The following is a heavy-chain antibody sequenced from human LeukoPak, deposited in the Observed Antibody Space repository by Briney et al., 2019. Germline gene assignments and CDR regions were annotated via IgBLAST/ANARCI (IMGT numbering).Heavy chain of an antibody. CDR1: GGSFSGYY. J-gene: IGHJ4*02. CDR3: AGSIAALVDY. Sequence: SETLSLTCAVYGGSFSGYYWSWIRQPPGKGLEWIGEINHSGSTNYNPSLKSRVTISVDASKNQFSLKLSSVTAADTAVYYCAGSIAALVDYWGQGTLVTVSS. V-gene: IGHV4-34*01. D-gene: IGHD6-6*01. CDR2: INHSGST.